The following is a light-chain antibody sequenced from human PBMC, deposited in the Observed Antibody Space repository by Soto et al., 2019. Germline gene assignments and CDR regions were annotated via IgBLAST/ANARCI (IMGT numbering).Light chain of an antibody. V-gene: IGKV1-27*01. J-gene: IGKJ1*01. CDR3: QKYNSAPQT. CDR2: AAS. CDR1: QGIYNY. Sequence: DIQMTQSPSSLSASVGDRVTITCRASQGIYNYLAWYQQKPGKVPKLLIYAASTLQSGVPSRFSGSGSGTDFTLTIRSLQPEDVATYYCQKYNSAPQTFGQGTKVEIK.